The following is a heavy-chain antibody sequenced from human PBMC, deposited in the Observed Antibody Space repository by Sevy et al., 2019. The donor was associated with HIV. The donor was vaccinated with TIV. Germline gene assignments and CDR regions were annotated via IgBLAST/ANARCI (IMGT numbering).Heavy chain of an antibody. Sequence: GGSLRLSCAASGFTFSSYAMSWVRQAPGKGLEWVSAISGSGGSTYYADSVKGRFTISRDNSKNTLYLQMNSLRDEDTAVYYCAKGGDIVVVPAAMALDYWGQGTLVTVSS. J-gene: IGHJ4*02. CDR3: AKGGDIVVVPAAMALDY. D-gene: IGHD2-2*01. CDR2: ISGSGGST. V-gene: IGHV3-23*01. CDR1: GFTFSSYA.